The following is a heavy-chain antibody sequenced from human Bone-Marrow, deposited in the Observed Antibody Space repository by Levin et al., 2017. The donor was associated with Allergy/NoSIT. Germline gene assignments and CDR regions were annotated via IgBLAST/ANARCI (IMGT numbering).Heavy chain of an antibody. CDR3: AREFTTSPGDDAFDI. D-gene: IGHD1-1*01. Sequence: SQTLSLPCNISGGSIHSGGYYWHWIRHLPGKGLEWIGYISYSGRTHYNPSLKSRSIISVDTSKNQFSLKVSSVTAADTAVYYCAREFTTSPGDDAFDIWGQGTMVTVSS. CDR1: GGSIHSGGYY. V-gene: IGHV4-31*03. CDR2: ISYSGRT. J-gene: IGHJ3*02.